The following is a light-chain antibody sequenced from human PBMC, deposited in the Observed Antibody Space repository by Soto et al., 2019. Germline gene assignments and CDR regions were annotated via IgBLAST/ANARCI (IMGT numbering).Light chain of an antibody. Sequence: DIQMTPSPSSLSASVGASVTITCLASQSISSYLNWYQQKPGKAPKLLIYAASSLQSGVPSRFSGSGSGTDFTLTISSLQPEDFATYYGQQSYSTPALTVGGGNKGDIK. CDR3: QQSYSTPALT. V-gene: IGKV1-39*01. CDR2: AAS. J-gene: IGKJ4*01. CDR1: QSISSY.